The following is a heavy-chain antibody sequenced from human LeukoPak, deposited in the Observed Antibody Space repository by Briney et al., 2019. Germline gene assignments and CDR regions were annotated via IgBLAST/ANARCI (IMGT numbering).Heavy chain of an antibody. Sequence: SETLSLTCAVSGDSISSGYYWGWIRQPPGKGLEWIRSVYHSGSTHYNPSLKSRVTISVDTSKNQFSLKLSSVTAADTAVYYWSRNLSISIVRGVTQHNRFDPLGQGTLVTVSS. CDR3: SRNLSISIVRGVTQHNRFDP. CDR2: VYHSGST. V-gene: IGHV4-38-2*01. D-gene: IGHD3-10*01. CDR1: GDSISSGYY. J-gene: IGHJ5*02.